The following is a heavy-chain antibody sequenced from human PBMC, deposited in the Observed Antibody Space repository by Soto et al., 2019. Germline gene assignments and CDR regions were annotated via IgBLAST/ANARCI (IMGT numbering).Heavy chain of an antibody. CDR1: GFTFDDYA. CDR2: ISWNSGSI. Sequence: GGSLRLSCAASGFTFDDYAMHWVRQAPGKGLEWVSGISWNSGSIGYADSVKGRFTISRDNAKNSLYLQMNSLRAEDTALYYCAKDILSIAAAGYDYWGQGTLVTVSS. CDR3: AKDILSIAAAGYDY. D-gene: IGHD6-13*01. V-gene: IGHV3-9*01. J-gene: IGHJ4*02.